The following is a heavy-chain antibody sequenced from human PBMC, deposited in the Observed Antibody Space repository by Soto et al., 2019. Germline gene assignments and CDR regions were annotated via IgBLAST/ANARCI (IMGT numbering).Heavy chain of an antibody. Sequence: PGGSLRLSCAASGFTFSSYGMHWVRQAPGKGLEWVAVIWYDGSNKYYADSVKGRFTISRDNSKNTLYLQMNSLRAEDTAVYYCARGYYDSSGYLRIWGQGTLVTVSS. CDR1: GFTFSSYG. V-gene: IGHV3-33*01. D-gene: IGHD3-22*01. J-gene: IGHJ4*02. CDR3: ARGYYDSSGYLRI. CDR2: IWYDGSNK.